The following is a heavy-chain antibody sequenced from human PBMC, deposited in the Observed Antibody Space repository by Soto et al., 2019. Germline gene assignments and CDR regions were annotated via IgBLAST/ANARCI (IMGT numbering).Heavy chain of an antibody. D-gene: IGHD5-18*01. CDR3: AKGPKGRYSYGTFDY. J-gene: IGHJ4*02. CDR1: GFTFSSYA. V-gene: IGHV3-23*01. CDR2: ISGSGGST. Sequence: GGSLRLSCAASGFTFSSYAMSWVRQAPGKGLEWVSAISGSGGSTYYADSVKGRFTISRDNSKNTLYLQMNSLRAEDTAVYYCAKGPKGRYSYGTFDYWGQGTLVTVSS.